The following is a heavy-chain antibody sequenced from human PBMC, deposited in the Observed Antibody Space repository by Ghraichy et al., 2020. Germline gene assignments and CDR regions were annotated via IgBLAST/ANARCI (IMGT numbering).Heavy chain of an antibody. CDR2: IYYSGST. V-gene: IGHV4-59*01. Sequence: SETLSLTCTVSGGSISSYYWSWIRQPPGKGLEWIGYIYYSGSTNYNPSLKSRVTISVDTSKNQFSLKLSSVTAADTAVYYCARDRGGGDPHYWYFDLWGRGTLVTVSS. J-gene: IGHJ2*01. D-gene: IGHD2-21*02. CDR3: ARDRGGGDPHYWYFDL. CDR1: GGSISSYY.